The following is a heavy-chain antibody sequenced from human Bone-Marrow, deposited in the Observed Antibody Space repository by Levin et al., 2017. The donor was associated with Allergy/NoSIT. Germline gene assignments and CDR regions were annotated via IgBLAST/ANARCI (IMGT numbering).Heavy chain of an antibody. J-gene: IGHJ4*02. V-gene: IGHV4-59*01. CDR2: IYDNGST. Sequence: SQTLSLTCTVSGGSISSYYWSWIRQPPGKGLEWIGYIYDNGSTNYNPSLKSRVTMSVDTSKNQFSLKLSSVTAADTAVYFCAIDLDTAIVLGYWGQGTLVTVSS. CDR3: AIDLDTAIVLGY. CDR1: GGSISSYY. D-gene: IGHD5-18*01.